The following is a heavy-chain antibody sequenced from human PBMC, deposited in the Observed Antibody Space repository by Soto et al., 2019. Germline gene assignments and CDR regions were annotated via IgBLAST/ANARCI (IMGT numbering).Heavy chain of an antibody. D-gene: IGHD3-10*01. CDR1: GFTFSSYG. Sequence: ESGGGVVQPGRSLRLSCAASGFTFSSYGMHWVRQAPGKGLEWVAVISYDGSNKYYADSVKGRFTISRDNSKNTLYLQMNSLRAEDTAVYYCANGGFDYWGQGTLVTVSS. CDR2: ISYDGSNK. J-gene: IGHJ4*02. V-gene: IGHV3-30*18. CDR3: ANGGFDY.